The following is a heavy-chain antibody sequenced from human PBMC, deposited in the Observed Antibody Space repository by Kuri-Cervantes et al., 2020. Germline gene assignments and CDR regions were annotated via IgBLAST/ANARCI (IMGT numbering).Heavy chain of an antibody. J-gene: IGHJ4*02. Sequence: SVKVSCKASGGTFSSYAISWVRQAPRQGLEWMGGIIPIFGTANYAQKFQGRVTITADESTSTVYMELSSLRSEDTAVYYCAREWLRPDYGGNSRGFGYWGQGTLVTVSS. V-gene: IGHV1-69*13. CDR2: IIPIFGTA. CDR1: GGTFSSYA. D-gene: IGHD4-23*01. CDR3: AREWLRPDYGGNSRGFGY.